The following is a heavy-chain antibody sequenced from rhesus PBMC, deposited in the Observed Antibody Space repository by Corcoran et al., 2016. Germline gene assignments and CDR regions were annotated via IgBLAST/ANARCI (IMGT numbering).Heavy chain of an antibody. D-gene: IGHD2-21*01. V-gene: IGHV3S42*01. CDR2: INSGGGST. Sequence: EVQLVESGGGLAKPGGSLRLSCAASGFTFSSYWMTWVRQTPGKGLEWISVINSGGGSTYYADSGNCRFTSSRDNSKKTLSLQMNSLRAEDTAVDYCAKDGYCTGSGCYGYYYGLDSWGQGVVVTVSS. CDR3: AKDGYCTGSGCYGYYYGLDS. CDR1: GFTFSSYW. J-gene: IGHJ6*01.